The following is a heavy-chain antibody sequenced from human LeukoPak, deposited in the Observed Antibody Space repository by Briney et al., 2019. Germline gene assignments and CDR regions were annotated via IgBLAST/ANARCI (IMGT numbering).Heavy chain of an antibody. CDR3: ARDDCSSTSCLFDY. CDR1: GYTFTGYN. CDR2: IIPNSGDT. J-gene: IGHJ4*02. D-gene: IGHD2-2*01. Sequence: ASVKVSCKASGYTFTGYNMHWVREAPGQGLEWMGRIIPNSGDTNYAQKFQGRVTMTRDTSISTAYMELSRLRSDDTAVYYCARDDCSSTSCLFDYWGQGTLVTVSS. V-gene: IGHV1-2*06.